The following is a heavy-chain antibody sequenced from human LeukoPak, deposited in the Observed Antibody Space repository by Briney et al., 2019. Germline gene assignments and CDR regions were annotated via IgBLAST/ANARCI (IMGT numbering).Heavy chain of an antibody. J-gene: IGHJ4*02. Sequence: PGGSLRLSCLTSGFTLSTNAMSWVRQAPGKGLKWISGISGSGASTYYADSVKGRFTISRDDSRNTLYLQMNSLRGDDTAVYYCAKDVGKWESLHFFDYWGQGTLVTVSS. CDR1: GFTLSTNA. V-gene: IGHV3-23*01. CDR3: AKDVGKWESLHFFDY. D-gene: IGHD1-26*01. CDR2: ISGSGAST.